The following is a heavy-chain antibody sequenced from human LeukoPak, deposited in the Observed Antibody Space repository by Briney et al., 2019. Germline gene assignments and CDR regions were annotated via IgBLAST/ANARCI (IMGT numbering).Heavy chain of an antibody. CDR2: ISYSGST. CDR3: ARDLGTTLRLNWFDP. J-gene: IGHJ5*02. CDR1: GGPISTYY. V-gene: IGHV4-59*01. Sequence: SETLSLTCTVSGGPISTYYWSWIRQPPGKGLEWIGYISYSGSTNYNPSLKSRVTISVDTSKNQFSLKLSSVTAADTAVYYCARDLGTTLRLNWFDPWGQGTLVTVSS. D-gene: IGHD1-7*01.